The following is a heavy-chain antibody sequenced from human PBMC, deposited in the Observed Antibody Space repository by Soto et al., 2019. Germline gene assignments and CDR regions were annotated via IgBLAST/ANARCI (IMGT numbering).Heavy chain of an antibody. D-gene: IGHD3-22*01. Sequence: SFEASVYTFTCYYMHWVRQAPGKGLEWVAVIWYDGSNKYYADSVKGRFTISRDNSKNTLYLQMNSLRAEDTAVYYCARGYYDSSGYAFDIWGQGTMVTVSS. J-gene: IGHJ3*02. CDR1: VYTFTCYY. V-gene: IGHV3-33*01. CDR3: ARGYYDSSGYAFDI. CDR2: IWYDGSNK.